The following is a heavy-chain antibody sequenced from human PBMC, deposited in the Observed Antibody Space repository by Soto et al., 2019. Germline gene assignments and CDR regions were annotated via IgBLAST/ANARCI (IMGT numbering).Heavy chain of an antibody. Sequence: QVQLVESGGGVVQPGRSLRLSCAASGFTFSSYGMHWVRQAPGKGLEWVAVIWYDGSNKYYADSVKGRFTISRDNSKNTLYLQMNSLRAEDTAVYYCAREAHDYGDYGYFQHWGQGTLVTVSS. CDR1: GFTFSSYG. CDR2: IWYDGSNK. D-gene: IGHD4-17*01. J-gene: IGHJ1*01. CDR3: AREAHDYGDYGYFQH. V-gene: IGHV3-33*01.